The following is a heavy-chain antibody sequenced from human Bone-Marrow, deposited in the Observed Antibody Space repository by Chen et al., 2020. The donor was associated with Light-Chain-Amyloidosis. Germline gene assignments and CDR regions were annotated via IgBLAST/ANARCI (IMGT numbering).Heavy chain of an antibody. D-gene: IGHD3-10*01. CDR2: IIPSFGTT. CDR3: ARARRKSDWELRYFLDV. CDR1: GTTFNNYA. Sequence: QVQLVQSGAEVKKPGSSVKVSCKASGTTFNNYAFDWVRQAPGQGLEWMGKIIPSFGTTNYAQKFQGRVPITADESTTTIHMELTSLKSEDAAVYYCARARRKSDWELRYFLDVWGNGTTVTVSS. J-gene: IGHJ6*03. V-gene: IGHV1-69*13.